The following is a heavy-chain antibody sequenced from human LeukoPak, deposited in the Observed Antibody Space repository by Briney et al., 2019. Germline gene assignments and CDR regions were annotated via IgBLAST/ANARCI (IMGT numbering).Heavy chain of an antibody. CDR1: GGSMSGYY. Sequence: PSETLSLTYTVSGGSMSGYYWTWIRQPPGKGLEWIAYIYYTASANYNPSLESRVAISVDTSMNQFSLRLNYRATADTVVYYCARLRGNYFPDFWGQGTLVTVSS. CDR2: IYYTASA. D-gene: IGHD2/OR15-2a*01. CDR3: ARLRGNYFPDF. V-gene: IGHV4-59*01. J-gene: IGHJ4*02.